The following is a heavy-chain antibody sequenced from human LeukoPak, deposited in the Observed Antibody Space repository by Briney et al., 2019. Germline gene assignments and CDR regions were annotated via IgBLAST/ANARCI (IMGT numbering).Heavy chain of an antibody. CDR2: ISAYNGNT. CDR1: GYTFTSYG. V-gene: IGHV1-18*04. CDR3: ARLGDGYYYDSSGYPPDY. Sequence: GASVKVSCKASGYTFTSYGISWVRQAPGQGLEWMGWISAYNGNTNYAQKLQGRVTMTTDTSTSTAYMELRSLRSDDTAVYYCARLGDGYYYDSSGYPPDYWGQGTLDTVSS. J-gene: IGHJ4*02. D-gene: IGHD3-22*01.